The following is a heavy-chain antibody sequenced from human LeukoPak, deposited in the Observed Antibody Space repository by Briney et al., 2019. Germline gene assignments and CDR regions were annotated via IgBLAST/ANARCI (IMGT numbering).Heavy chain of an antibody. Sequence: GGSLRLSCAASGFTFSSYWMHWVRQTPGKWLVWVSRINNDGSGTSYADSVKGRFTISRDNAKNTLYLQMHSLRAEDTAVYYCARDGILGSHDCWGQGTLVTVSS. J-gene: IGHJ4*02. CDR1: GFTFSSYW. CDR3: ARDGILGSHDC. CDR2: INNDGSGT. D-gene: IGHD3-3*02. V-gene: IGHV3-74*01.